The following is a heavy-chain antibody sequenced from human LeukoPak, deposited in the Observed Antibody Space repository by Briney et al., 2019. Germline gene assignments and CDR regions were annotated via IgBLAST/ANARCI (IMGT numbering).Heavy chain of an antibody. CDR2: IIPIFGTA. CDR1: GGTFSGYA. D-gene: IGHD5-24*01. CDR3: ARTDGYNYKYFDY. J-gene: IGHJ4*02. V-gene: IGHV1-69*13. Sequence: SVKVSCKASGGTFSGYAISWVRQAPGQGLEWMGGIIPIFGTANYAQKFQGRVTITADESTSTVYMELSSLRSEDTAVYYCARTDGYNYKYFDYWGQGTLVTVSS.